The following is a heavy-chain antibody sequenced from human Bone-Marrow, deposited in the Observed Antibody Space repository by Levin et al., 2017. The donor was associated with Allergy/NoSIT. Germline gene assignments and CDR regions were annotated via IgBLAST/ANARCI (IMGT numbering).Heavy chain of an antibody. D-gene: IGHD3-10*01. CDR1: GFTFSSSW. CDR2: INGDGSTT. Sequence: GGSLRLSCAASGFTFSSSWMHWVRQAPGKGLLWLARINGDGSTTRYADAVEGRFTISRDNAKNTLYLQMNSLRAEDTAVYYCSKDRVSGASDPWGQGTLVTVSS. CDR3: SKDRVSGASDP. J-gene: IGHJ5*02. V-gene: IGHV3-74*01.